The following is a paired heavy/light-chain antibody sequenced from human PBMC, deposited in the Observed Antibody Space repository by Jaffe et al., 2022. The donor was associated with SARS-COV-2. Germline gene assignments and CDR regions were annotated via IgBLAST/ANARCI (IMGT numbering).Light chain of an antibody. CDR1: SSDVGGFNY. J-gene: IGLJ2*01. CDR3: SSYAGSNNYVV. CDR2: EVT. V-gene: IGLV2-8*01. Sequence: QSALTQPPSASGSPGQSVTISCTGTSSDVGGFNYVSWYQQHPGKAPKLMIYEVTKRPSGVPDRFSGSKSGNTASLTVSGLQAEDEADYYCSSYAGSNNYVVFGGGTKLTVL.
Heavy chain of an antibody. CDR1: GFTVSSNY. V-gene: IGHV3-66*02. D-gene: IGHD2-2*01. J-gene: IGHJ3*01. Sequence: EVQLVESGGGLVQPGGSLRLSCVASGFTVSSNYMSWVRQAPGMGLEWVSIIYSGGSTYYADSVKGRFTISRDNSKNTLYLQMNSLRPEDTAVYYCARDHPYQHTTSFDVWGQGTKVTVSS. CDR2: IYSGGST. CDR3: ARDHPYQHTTSFDV.